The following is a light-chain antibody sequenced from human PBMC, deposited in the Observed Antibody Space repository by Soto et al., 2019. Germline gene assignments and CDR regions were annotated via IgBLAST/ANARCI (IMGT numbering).Light chain of an antibody. J-gene: IGKJ2*01. V-gene: IGKV1-27*01. CDR2: AAS. CDR3: QKYNRAPFT. CDR1: QDVVNY. Sequence: DIDMTQAPSSLSASVGDRVTITCRAGQDVVNYLNWYQQKPGKAPRLLIYAASSLQSGVPSRFSGSGSGTTFTLTITDLQPEDVATYYCQKYNRAPFTFGQGTKLEIK.